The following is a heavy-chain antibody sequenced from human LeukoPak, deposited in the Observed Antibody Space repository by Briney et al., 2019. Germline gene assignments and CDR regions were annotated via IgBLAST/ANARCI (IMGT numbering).Heavy chain of an antibody. Sequence: SETLSLTCTVSGGSISSYYWSWIRQPPGKGLEWIGYIYYSGSTNYNPSLKSRVTISVDTSKNQLSLKLSSVTAADTAVYYCARDPLWFGEGYFDYWGQGTLVTVSS. CDR2: IYYSGST. V-gene: IGHV4-59*01. CDR3: ARDPLWFGEGYFDY. CDR1: GGSISSYY. D-gene: IGHD3-10*01. J-gene: IGHJ4*02.